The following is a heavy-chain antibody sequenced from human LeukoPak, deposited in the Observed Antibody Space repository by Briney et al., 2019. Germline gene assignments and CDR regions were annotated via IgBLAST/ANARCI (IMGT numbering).Heavy chain of an antibody. CDR3: ARVGYSSSSLAFDI. V-gene: IGHV4-39*07. J-gene: IGHJ3*02. Sequence: SETLSLTCTVSGGSISTSNYYWGWIRQPPGKGLEWIGNIFYSGSTNYNPSLKSRVTISVDTSKNQFSLKLSSVTAADTAVYYCARVGYSSSSLAFDIWGQGTMVTVSS. CDR2: IFYSGST. D-gene: IGHD6-6*01. CDR1: GGSISTSNYY.